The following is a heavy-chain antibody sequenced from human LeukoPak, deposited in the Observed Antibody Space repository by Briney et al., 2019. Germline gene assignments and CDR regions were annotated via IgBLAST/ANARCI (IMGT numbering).Heavy chain of an antibody. CDR2: IKQDGSEK. CDR3: ARDMPGNYGDYPHAFDI. D-gene: IGHD4-17*01. V-gene: IGHV3-7*01. CDR1: GFTFSNYW. J-gene: IGHJ3*02. Sequence: GGSLRLSCAASGFTFSNYWMNWVRQAPGKGLECVASIKQDGSEKFYVDSVKGRFTISRDNAKNSLYLRMNSLRAEDTAVYYCARDMPGNYGDYPHAFDIWGQGTMVTVSS.